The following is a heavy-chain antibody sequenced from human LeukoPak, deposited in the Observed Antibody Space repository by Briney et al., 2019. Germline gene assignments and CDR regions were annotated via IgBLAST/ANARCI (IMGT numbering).Heavy chain of an antibody. CDR2: VMSGRGST. J-gene: IGHJ4*02. D-gene: IGHD1-26*01. Sequence: PGGSLRLSCAASGFSVSDYSISWIRQSPGKGPEWISYVMSGRGSTYYADSVKGRFTISRDNAKNSVALQLDGLRADDTAVYFCTRERQGSYYAFESWGQGTLVTVSS. CDR1: GFSVSDYS. CDR3: TRERQGSYYAFES. V-gene: IGHV3-11*01.